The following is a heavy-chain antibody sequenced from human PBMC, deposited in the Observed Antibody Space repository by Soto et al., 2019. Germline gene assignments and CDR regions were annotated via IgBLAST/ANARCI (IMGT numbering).Heavy chain of an antibody. CDR2: IHPGDSDT. D-gene: IGHD3-22*01. CDR3: ARLHHITGHYNDAFDI. V-gene: IGHV5-51*01. Sequence: GESLKISCKGSGYSFNPFRIGWVRQMPGKGLEWMGIIHPGDSDTRYSPSFQGQVTISADKSITTAYLQWSSLKASDTAMYYCARLHHITGHYNDAFDIWGQGTMVTVSS. CDR1: GYSFNPFR. J-gene: IGHJ3*02.